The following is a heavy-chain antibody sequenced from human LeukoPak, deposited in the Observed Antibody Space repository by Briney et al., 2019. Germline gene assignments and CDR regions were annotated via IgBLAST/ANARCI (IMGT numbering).Heavy chain of an antibody. Sequence: GGSLRLSCAASGFTFSSYAMSWVRQAPGKGLEWVSAISGSGGSTYYADSVKGRFTISRDNSKNTLYLQMNSLRAEDTAVYYCAKELGRSGSYSGWFDPWGQGTLVTVSS. CDR1: GFTFSSYA. J-gene: IGHJ5*02. V-gene: IGHV3-23*01. CDR3: AKELGRSGSYSGWFDP. CDR2: ISGSGGST. D-gene: IGHD1-26*01.